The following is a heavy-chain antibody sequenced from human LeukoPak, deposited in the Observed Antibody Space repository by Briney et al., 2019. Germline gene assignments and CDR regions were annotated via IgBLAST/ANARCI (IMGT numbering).Heavy chain of an antibody. CDR2: IGSSSSTT. D-gene: IGHD5-24*01. CDR1: GFRLSDYY. Sequence: GESLRLSCAASGFRLSDYYMSWIRQAPGKGLEWVSYIGSSSSTTYYADSVKGRFTISRDNTRKSLYLQMNSLRAEDTAVYYCARDPSKDVYNHGWFDPWGQGTLVTVSS. V-gene: IGHV3-11*04. J-gene: IGHJ5*02. CDR3: ARDPSKDVYNHGWFDP.